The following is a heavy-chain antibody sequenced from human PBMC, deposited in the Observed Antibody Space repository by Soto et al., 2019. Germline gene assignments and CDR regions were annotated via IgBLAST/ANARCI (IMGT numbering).Heavy chain of an antibody. D-gene: IGHD3-9*01. CDR1: GYSFTSYW. Sequence: GESLKISCKGSGYSFTSYWIGWVRQMPGKGLGWMGIIYPGDSDTRYSPSFQGQVTISADKSISTAYLQWSSLKASDTAMYYCARNRNYDILTGSYGMDVWGQGTTVTVSS. CDR2: IYPGDSDT. J-gene: IGHJ6*02. V-gene: IGHV5-51*01. CDR3: ARNRNYDILTGSYGMDV.